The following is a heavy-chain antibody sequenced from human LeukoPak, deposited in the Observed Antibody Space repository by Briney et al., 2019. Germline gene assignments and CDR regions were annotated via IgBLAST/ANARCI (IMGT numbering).Heavy chain of an antibody. CDR1: GFSFSTYS. CDR3: AKDRRAGSYDY. CDR2: ISGSGGST. V-gene: IGHV3-23*01. Sequence: AGSLRLSCAASGFSFSTYSMSWVRQAPGKGLGWVSAISGSGGSTYYADSVKGRFTISRDNSKNTLYLQMNSLRAEDTAVYYCAKDRRAGSYDYWGQGTLVTVSS. D-gene: IGHD3-10*01. J-gene: IGHJ4*02.